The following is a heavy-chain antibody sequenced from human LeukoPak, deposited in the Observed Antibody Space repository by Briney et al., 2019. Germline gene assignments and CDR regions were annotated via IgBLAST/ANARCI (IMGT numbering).Heavy chain of an antibody. CDR3: AKVGYGGNTDYWYFDL. D-gene: IGHD4-23*01. V-gene: IGHV3-30*18. J-gene: IGHJ2*01. CDR1: GFTFSTYG. Sequence: AGGSLRLSCAASGFTFSTYGMHWVRQAPGKGLEWVAVISYDESSQYYADSVKGRFTISRDNSKNTLYLQMNSLRAEDTAVYYCAKVGYGGNTDYWYFDLWGRGTLVAVSS. CDR2: ISYDESSQ.